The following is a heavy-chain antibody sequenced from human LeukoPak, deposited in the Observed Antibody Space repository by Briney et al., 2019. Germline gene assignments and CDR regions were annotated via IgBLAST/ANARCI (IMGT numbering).Heavy chain of an antibody. CDR2: MNPNSGNT. CDR1: GYTFTSYD. CDR3: ARGPFLPRPMVRGVLHDY. Sequence: ASVKVSCKASGYTFTSYDINWVRQATGQGLEWMGWMNPNSGNTGYAQKFQGRVTMTRNTSISTAYMELSSLRSEDTAVYYWARGPFLPRPMVRGVLHDYWGQGTLVTVSS. J-gene: IGHJ4*02. D-gene: IGHD3-10*01. V-gene: IGHV1-8*01.